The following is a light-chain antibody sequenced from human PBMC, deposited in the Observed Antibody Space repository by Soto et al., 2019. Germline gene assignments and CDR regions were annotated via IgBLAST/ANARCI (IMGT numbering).Light chain of an antibody. Sequence: QSALTQPRSASGSPGQSVTISCTGTSSDVGGYNYVSWYQQHPGKAPKLMIFEVSKRPSGVPDRFSGSKSGNTASLTVSGLQAEDEADYYCCSYGGSNDYVFGTGTKVTVL. V-gene: IGLV2-8*01. CDR3: CSYGGSNDYV. CDR1: SSDVGGYNY. J-gene: IGLJ1*01. CDR2: EVS.